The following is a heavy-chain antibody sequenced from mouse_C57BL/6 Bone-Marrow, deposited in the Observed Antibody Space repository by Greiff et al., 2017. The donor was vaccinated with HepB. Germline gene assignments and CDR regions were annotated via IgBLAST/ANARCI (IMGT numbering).Heavy chain of an antibody. J-gene: IGHJ2*01. CDR1: GYTFTSYD. CDR2: IYPRDGST. CDR3: ARGDYYGSSFDY. Sequence: QVQLQQSGPELVKPGASVKLSCTASGYTFTSYDINWVKQRPGQGLEWIGLIYPRDGSTKYNEKFKGKATLTVDTSSSTAYMELHSLTSEDAAVYFCARGDYYGSSFDYWGQGTTLTVSS. V-gene: IGHV1-85*01. D-gene: IGHD1-1*01.